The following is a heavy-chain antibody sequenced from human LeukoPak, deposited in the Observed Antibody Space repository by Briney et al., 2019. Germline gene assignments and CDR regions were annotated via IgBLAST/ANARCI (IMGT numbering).Heavy chain of an antibody. J-gene: IGHJ4*02. V-gene: IGHV3-23*01. CDR1: GFTFSNYA. Sequence: GGSLRLSCAASGFTFSNYAMSWVRQAPGKGLEWVSAVSGGGGRTYHADSVKGRFIISRDNSKNTLYLQMNSLRAEDTAVYYCAKAPDYSYCDPGDSWGQGTLVTVSS. CDR2: VSGGGGRT. D-gene: IGHD2-21*01. CDR3: AKAPDYSYCDPGDS.